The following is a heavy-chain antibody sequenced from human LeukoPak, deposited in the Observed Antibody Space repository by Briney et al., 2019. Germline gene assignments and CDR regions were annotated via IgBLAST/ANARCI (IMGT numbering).Heavy chain of an antibody. CDR1: GFTFSSHS. V-gene: IGHV3-7*04. CDR3: ARASDVGTIDY. J-gene: IGHJ4*02. Sequence: GGSLRLSCAASGFTFSSHSMNWVRQAPGKGLEWVANINEDGGEKYHVDSVKGRFTISRDNAKNSLYLQMDSLTAADTAVYYCARASDVGTIDYWGQGTLVTVSS. CDR2: INEDGGEK. D-gene: IGHD7-27*01.